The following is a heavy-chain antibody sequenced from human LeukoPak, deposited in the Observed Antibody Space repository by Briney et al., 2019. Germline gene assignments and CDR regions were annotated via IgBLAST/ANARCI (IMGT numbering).Heavy chain of an antibody. J-gene: IGHJ6*03. V-gene: IGHV1-8*01. CDR2: MNPNSDNT. CDR1: EYTFTSYD. Sequence: ASVKVSCKTSEYTFTSYDINWVRQATGQGLEWMGWMNPNSDNTGYAQQFQGRVTMTRNTSISTAYMELSSLRSEDTAVYYCARGYGSGSYYGYYYMDVWGKGTTVTISS. D-gene: IGHD3-10*01. CDR3: ARGYGSGSYYGYYYMDV.